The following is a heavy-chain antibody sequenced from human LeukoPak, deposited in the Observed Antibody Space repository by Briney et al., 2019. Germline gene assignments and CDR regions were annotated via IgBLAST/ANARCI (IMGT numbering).Heavy chain of an antibody. CDR2: IYHSGST. D-gene: IGHD2-2*01. J-gene: IGHJ3*02. CDR1: GGSISSGGYC. Sequence: PSETLSLTCAVPGGSISSGGYCWSWIRQPPGKGLEWIGYIYHSGSTYYNPSPKSRVTISVDRSKNQFSLKLSSVTAADTAVYYCARAENLDCSSTSCYRNNAFDIWGQETMVTVSS. CDR3: ARAENLDCSSTSCYRNNAFDI. V-gene: IGHV4-30-2*01.